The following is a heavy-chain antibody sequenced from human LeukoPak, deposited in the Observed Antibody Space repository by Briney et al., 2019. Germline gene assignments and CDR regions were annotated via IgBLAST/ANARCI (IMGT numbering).Heavy chain of an antibody. J-gene: IGHJ4*02. Sequence: PGGSLRLSCAASGFTFSTYAMSWVRQAPGKGLEWVSGMSGSGGSTYYADSVKGRFTISRDSSKNTLYLQMNSLRAEDTAVYYCAKWAQFRGIVVGAGFDYWGQGTLVTVSS. V-gene: IGHV3-23*01. CDR3: AKWAQFRGIVVGAGFDY. D-gene: IGHD3-22*01. CDR2: MSGSGGST. CDR1: GFTFSTYA.